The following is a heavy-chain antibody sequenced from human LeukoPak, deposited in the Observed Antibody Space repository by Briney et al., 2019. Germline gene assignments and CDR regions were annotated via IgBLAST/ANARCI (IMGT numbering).Heavy chain of an antibody. CDR2: IRSKAYGGTT. D-gene: IGHD3-3*01. J-gene: IGHJ5*02. Sequence: GGALRLSCTASGFTFGDYAMSWVLQAPGKGLEWVGFIRSKAYGGTTEYAASVKGRFTISRDDSKSIAYLQMNSLKTEDTAVYYCTRLVFGVVILFDPWGQGTLVTVSS. CDR1: GFTFGDYA. V-gene: IGHV3-49*04. CDR3: TRLVFGVVILFDP.